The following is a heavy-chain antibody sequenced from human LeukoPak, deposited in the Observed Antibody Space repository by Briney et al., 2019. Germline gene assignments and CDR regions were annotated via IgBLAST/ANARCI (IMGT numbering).Heavy chain of an antibody. CDR2: ISMNVQTT. CDR3: VREGLERRTNFDY. Sequence: SGGSLRLSCSASGFTFTSHVMHWVRQAPGKGLQYVSGISMNVQTTYYAGSVKGRFTISRDSSKNTVNLQMNSLTAEDTAVYYCVREGLERRTNFDYWGQGTLVSVSS. V-gene: IGHV3-64D*06. J-gene: IGHJ4*02. CDR1: GFTFTSHV. D-gene: IGHD1-1*01.